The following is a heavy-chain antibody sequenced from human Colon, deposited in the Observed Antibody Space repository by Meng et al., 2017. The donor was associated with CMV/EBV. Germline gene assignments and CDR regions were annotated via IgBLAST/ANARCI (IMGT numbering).Heavy chain of an antibody. CDR1: GYTFTGYY. D-gene: IGHD3-10*01. J-gene: IGHJ4*02. CDR3: ARVVVNGGSGSYLSIGY. Sequence: GESLKISCKASGYTFTGYYMHWVRQAPGQGLEWMGWINPNSGSTNYAQKFQGRVTMTRDTSISTAYMELSRLRSDDTAVYYCARVVVNGGSGSYLSIGYWGQGTLVTVSS. CDR2: INPNSGST. V-gene: IGHV1-2*02.